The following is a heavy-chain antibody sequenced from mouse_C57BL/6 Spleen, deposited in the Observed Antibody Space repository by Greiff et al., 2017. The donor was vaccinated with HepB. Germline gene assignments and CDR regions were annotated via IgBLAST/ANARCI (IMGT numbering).Heavy chain of an antibody. CDR1: LFTFRSYT. J-gene: IGHJ1*01. CDR2: ISGGGGNT. CDR3: ARHDLGSSPTRYW. D-gene: IGHD1-1*01. V-gene: IGHV5-9*01. Sequence: EVQLLESSGALVNPLGSLTLPWAASLFTFRSYTMSAVRQTPEKRLEWVATISGGGGNTYYPDSVKGRFTISRDNAKNTLYLQMSSLRSEDTALYYCARHDLGSSPTRYW.